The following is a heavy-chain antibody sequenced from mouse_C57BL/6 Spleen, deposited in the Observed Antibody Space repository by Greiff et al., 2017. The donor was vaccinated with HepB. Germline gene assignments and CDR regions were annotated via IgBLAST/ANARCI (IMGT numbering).Heavy chain of an antibody. CDR2: ISGGGGNT. D-gene: IGHD1-1*01. V-gene: IGHV5-9*01. CDR1: GFTFSSYT. J-gene: IGHJ1*03. Sequence: EVKLMESGGGLVKPGGSLKLSCAASGFTFSSYTMSWVRQTPEKRLEWVATISGGGGNTYYPDSVKGRFTISRDNAKNTLYLQMSSLRSEDTALYYCARGYYYGSSFHWYFDVWGTGTTVTVSS. CDR3: ARGYYYGSSFHWYFDV.